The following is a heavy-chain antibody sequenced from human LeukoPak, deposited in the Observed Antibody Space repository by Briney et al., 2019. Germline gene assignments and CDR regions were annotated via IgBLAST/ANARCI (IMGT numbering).Heavy chain of an antibody. Sequence: SVTVSCKASGGTFSSYAISWVRQAPGQGLEWMGGIIPIFGTANYAQKFQGRVTITADESTSTAYMELSSLRSEDTAVYYCARDYLRGYGSGSYSYGMDVWGQGTTVTVSS. D-gene: IGHD3-10*01. CDR2: IIPIFGTA. CDR1: GGTFSSYA. V-gene: IGHV1-69*13. CDR3: ARDYLRGYGSGSYSYGMDV. J-gene: IGHJ6*02.